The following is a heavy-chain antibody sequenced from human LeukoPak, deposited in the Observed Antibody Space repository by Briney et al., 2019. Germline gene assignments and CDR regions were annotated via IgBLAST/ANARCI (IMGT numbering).Heavy chain of an antibody. J-gene: IGHJ4*02. Sequence: PSGTLSLTCTVSGGSISSGDYYWSWIRQPPGKGLEWIGYIYYSGSTYYNPSLKSRVTISVDTSKNQFSLKLSSVTAADTAVYYCARVWSSGWATVDYWGQGTLITVSS. CDR1: GGSISSGDYY. V-gene: IGHV4-30-4*01. CDR3: ARVWSSGWATVDY. D-gene: IGHD6-19*01. CDR2: IYYSGST.